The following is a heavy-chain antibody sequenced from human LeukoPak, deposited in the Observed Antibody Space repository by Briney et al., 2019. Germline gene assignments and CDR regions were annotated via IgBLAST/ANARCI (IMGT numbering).Heavy chain of an antibody. D-gene: IGHD6-19*01. Sequence: SETLSLTCAVYGGSFSSYYWSWIRQPPGKGLEWIGYIYYSGSTNYNPSLKSRVTISVDTSKNQFSLKLSSVTAADTAVYYCARERVGWAVAGTRYYFDYWGQGTLVTVSS. CDR3: ARERVGWAVAGTRYYFDY. CDR1: GGSFSSYY. CDR2: IYYSGST. V-gene: IGHV4-59*12. J-gene: IGHJ4*02.